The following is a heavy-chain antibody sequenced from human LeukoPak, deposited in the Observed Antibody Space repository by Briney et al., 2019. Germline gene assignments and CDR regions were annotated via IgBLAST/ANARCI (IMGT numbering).Heavy chain of an antibody. CDR2: ISGSRGST. D-gene: IGHD4-11*01. V-gene: IGHV3-23*01. CDR3: AAPQPLSNYPYYYYMDV. CDR1: GFAFSSFA. Sequence: GGSLRLSCAASGFAFSSFAMSWVRQAPGKGLEWVSTISGSRGSTSYADSVKGRFTISRDNSKNTLYLQMNSLRAEDTAVYYCAAPQPLSNYPYYYYMDVWGKGTTVTVSS. J-gene: IGHJ6*03.